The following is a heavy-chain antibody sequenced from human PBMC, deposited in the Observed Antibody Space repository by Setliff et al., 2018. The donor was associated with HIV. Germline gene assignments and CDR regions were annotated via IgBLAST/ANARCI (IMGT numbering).Heavy chain of an antibody. V-gene: IGHV3-48*01. CDR3: ARYLDWLLSFDI. J-gene: IGHJ3*02. CDR1: GFTFSRAW. D-gene: IGHD3-9*01. Sequence: GGSLRLSCAASGFTFSRAWMSWVRQAPGKWLEWVSYISGLGGGTIYYADSVRGRFTISRDNSKNTLYLQMNSLRAEDTAVYYCARYLDWLLSFDIWGQGTMVTVSS. CDR2: ISGLGGGTI.